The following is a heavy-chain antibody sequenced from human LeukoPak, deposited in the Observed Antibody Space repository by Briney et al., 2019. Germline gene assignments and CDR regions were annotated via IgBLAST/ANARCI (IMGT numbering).Heavy chain of an antibody. D-gene: IGHD1-1*01. Sequence: GGSLRLSCAASGFTFRRAEMNWVRQAPGKGLEWISHISYSGGTTYYAEAVKGRFTISRDNAQQSVYLQMNSLRVDDTAVYYCARGYSTGRQYLGYFAYWGQGILVTVSS. CDR1: GFTFRRAE. V-gene: IGHV3-48*03. CDR2: ISYSGGTT. J-gene: IGHJ4*02. CDR3: ARGYSTGRQYLGYFAY.